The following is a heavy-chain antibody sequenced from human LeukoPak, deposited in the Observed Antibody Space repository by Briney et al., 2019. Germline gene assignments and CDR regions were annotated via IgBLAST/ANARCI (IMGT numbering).Heavy chain of an antibody. D-gene: IGHD6-19*01. CDR1: GGSFSGYY. CDR3: ARDKGYSSGWYGPPGHPDY. J-gene: IGHJ4*02. V-gene: IGHV4-34*01. CDR2: INHSGST. Sequence: SETLSLTCAVYGGSFSGYYWSWIRQPPGKGLEWIGEINHSGSTNYNPSLKSRVTISVDTSKNQFSLKLSSVTAADTAVYYCARDKGYSSGWYGPPGHPDYWGQGTLVTVSS.